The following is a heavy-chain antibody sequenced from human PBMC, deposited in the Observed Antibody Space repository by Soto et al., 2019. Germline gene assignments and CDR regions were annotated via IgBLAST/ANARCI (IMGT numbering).Heavy chain of an antibody. J-gene: IGHJ4*02. D-gene: IGHD2-15*01. V-gene: IGHV4-30-2*01. CDR1: GGSISSGGYS. CDR2: IYHSGST. CDR3: ARGEVVALGY. Sequence: QLQLQESGSGLVKPSQTLSLTCAVSGGSISSGGYSWSWLRQPPGKGLEWIGYIYHSGSTYYNPSLKSRVTILVDRSKNQFSLKLSSVTASDTAMYYCARGEVVALGYWGQGTLVTVSS.